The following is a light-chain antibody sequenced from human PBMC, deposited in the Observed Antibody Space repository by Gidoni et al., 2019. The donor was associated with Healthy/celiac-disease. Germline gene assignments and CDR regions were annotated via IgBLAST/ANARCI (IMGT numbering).Light chain of an antibody. CDR1: QSVSSSY. Sequence: IVLTQSPGTLSLSPGERATLSCRASQSVSSSYLAWYQQKPGHAPRLLIYGASSRATGIPDRFSGSGSGTDFTLTISRLEPEDFAVYYCQQYGSSHLTFGGGTKVEIK. CDR3: QQYGSSHLT. J-gene: IGKJ4*01. CDR2: GAS. V-gene: IGKV3-20*01.